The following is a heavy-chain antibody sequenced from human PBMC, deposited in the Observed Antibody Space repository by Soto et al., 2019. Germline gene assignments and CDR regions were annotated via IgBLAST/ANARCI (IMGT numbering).Heavy chain of an antibody. CDR2: IGGGGGKS. CDR3: AKETFGVGSTFDF. J-gene: IGHJ4*02. V-gene: IGHV3-23*01. Sequence: GVPLRHRCTAVGCKFVDYGMSWVRQAKRKGLAWISSIGGGGGKSYYADVVKGRFTITRDNSKNTLYLQMNSLKGEDTALYLSAKETFGVGSTFDFWGQGTLVPVSS. CDR1: GCKFVDYG. D-gene: IGHD3-3*01.